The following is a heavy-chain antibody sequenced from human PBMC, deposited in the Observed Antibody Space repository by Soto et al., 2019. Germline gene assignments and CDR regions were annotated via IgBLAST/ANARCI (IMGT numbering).Heavy chain of an antibody. J-gene: IGHJ4*02. Sequence: GGSLRLSCAPSGFTFRVSDMTWVRQAPGKGLEWVANIKQGGSEKYYMDSVKGRFTISRDNAKNSLYLQMNSLRAEDTAVYYCSKGLTRGDYWGQGTVVTVSS. CDR1: GFTFRVSD. V-gene: IGHV3-7*01. CDR2: IKQGGSEK. D-gene: IGHD7-27*01. CDR3: SKGLTRGDY.